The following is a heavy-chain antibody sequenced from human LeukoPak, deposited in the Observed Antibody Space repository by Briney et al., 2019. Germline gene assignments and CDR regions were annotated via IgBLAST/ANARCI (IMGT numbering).Heavy chain of an antibody. V-gene: IGHV4-59*01. CDR1: GGSISGYY. CDR2: VHNSGNT. J-gene: IGHJ4*02. CDR3: ARFGGSSSKQLDS. Sequence: SETLSLTCTVSGGSISGYYWSWIRQPPGKGLQWIGYVHNSGNTNYNPSLKSRVTISVDTSKNQFSLKVSSVTAADTAVYYCARFGGSSSKQLDSWGQGTLVTVSS. D-gene: IGHD6-6*01.